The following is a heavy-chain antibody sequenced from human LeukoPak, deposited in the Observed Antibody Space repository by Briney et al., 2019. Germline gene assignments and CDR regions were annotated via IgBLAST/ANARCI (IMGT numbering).Heavy chain of an antibody. CDR1: GFTFSSYW. D-gene: IGHD2-15*01. J-gene: IGHJ4*02. V-gene: IGHV3-7*01. CDR2: IKQDGSEK. Sequence: GGSLRLSCAGSGFTFSSYWMSWVRQAPGKGLEWVANIKQDGSEKYYVDSVKGRFTISRDNAKNMLYLQMNSLRAEDTAVYYCARGGLFKYFFDYWGQGTPVTVSS. CDR3: ARGGLFKYFFDY.